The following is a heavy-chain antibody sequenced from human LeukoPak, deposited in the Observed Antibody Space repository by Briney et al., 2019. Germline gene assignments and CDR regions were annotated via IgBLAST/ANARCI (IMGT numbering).Heavy chain of an antibody. CDR1: GYSFTSYG. CDR3: ARGGRDSMDV. V-gene: IGHV1-18*01. D-gene: IGHD3-10*01. CDR2: VSAYDGST. J-gene: IGHJ6*02. Sequence: ASVKVSCKASGYSFTSYGFTWVRRAPGQGLEWMGWVSAYDGSTNYAQKIRGRVTMTTDASKNTVYMELRSLRFDDTAVYYCARGGRDSMDVWGQGTTVTVSS.